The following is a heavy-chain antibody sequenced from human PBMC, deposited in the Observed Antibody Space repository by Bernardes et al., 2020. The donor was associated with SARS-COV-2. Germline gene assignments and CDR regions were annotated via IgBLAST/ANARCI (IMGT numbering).Heavy chain of an antibody. CDR1: GFTFSSYA. J-gene: IGHJ4*02. V-gene: IGHV3-23*01. CDR3: ASERRNYGPFDD. CDR2: ITGSGGST. D-gene: IGHD4-17*01. Sequence: GGSLRLSCAASGFTFSSYAMSWVRQAPGKGLEWVSAITGSGGSTYYADSVKGRFTISRDNSKNTLYLQMNSLRAEDTAVFYCASERRNYGPFDDWGQGTLVSVSS.